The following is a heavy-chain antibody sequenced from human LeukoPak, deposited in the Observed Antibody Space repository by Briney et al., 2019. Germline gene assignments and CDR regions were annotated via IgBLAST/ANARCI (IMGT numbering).Heavy chain of an antibody. Sequence: GGSLRLSCAASGFTFSSYEMNWVRQAPGKGLEWVSYISSSGSTIYYADSVKGRFTISRDNAKNSLYLQMNSLRAEDTAGYYCARETIAVADPGCFGYWGQGTLVTVSS. CDR3: ARETIAVADPGCFGY. CDR2: ISSSGSTI. J-gene: IGHJ4*02. V-gene: IGHV3-48*03. CDR1: GFTFSSYE. D-gene: IGHD6-19*01.